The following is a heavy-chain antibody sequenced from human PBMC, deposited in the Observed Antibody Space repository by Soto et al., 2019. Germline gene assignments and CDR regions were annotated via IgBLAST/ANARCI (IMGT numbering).Heavy chain of an antibody. CDR2: LSYSGST. Sequence: PSETLSLTCIVSDGSISSSGYYWGWIRQPAGKGLEWIGDLSYSGSTNYNPSLKSRVTISVDTSKNQFSLKLSSVTAADTAVYYCARAWGSGKKRNNWFDPWGQGTLVTVSS. V-gene: IGHV4-39*07. CDR1: DGSISSSGYY. CDR3: ARAWGSGKKRNNWFDP. D-gene: IGHD3-10*01. J-gene: IGHJ5*02.